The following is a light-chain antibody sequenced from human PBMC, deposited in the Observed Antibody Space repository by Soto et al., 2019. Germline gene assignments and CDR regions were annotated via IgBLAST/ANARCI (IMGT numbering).Light chain of an antibody. V-gene: IGLV1-40*01. Sequence: QSVLSQPPSVSGAPGQRITISCTGSSSNIGANYDVHWYRQVPGTAPKLLMSGDNNRPPGVADRFSGSKSGTSASLAITRLQAEDEADYYCQSYDSSLNRVFGTGTKVTVL. CDR3: QSYDSSLNRV. J-gene: IGLJ1*01. CDR2: GDN. CDR1: SSNIGANYD.